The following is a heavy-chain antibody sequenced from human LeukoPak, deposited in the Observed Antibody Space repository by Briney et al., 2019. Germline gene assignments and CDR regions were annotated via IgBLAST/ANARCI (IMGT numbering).Heavy chain of an antibody. D-gene: IGHD6-19*01. CDR3: ARDIGSVAVASTDY. J-gene: IGHJ4*02. V-gene: IGHV3-21*01. Sequence: GRSLRLSCAASGFTFSSYSMNWVRQAPGKGLEWVSSISSSSSYIYYADSVKGRFTISRDNAKNSLYLQMNSLRAEDTAVYYCARDIGSVAVASTDYWGQGTLVTVSS. CDR2: ISSSSSYI. CDR1: GFTFSSYS.